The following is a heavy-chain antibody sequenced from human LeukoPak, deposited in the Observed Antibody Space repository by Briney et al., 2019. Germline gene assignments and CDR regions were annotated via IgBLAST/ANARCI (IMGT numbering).Heavy chain of an antibody. J-gene: IGHJ4*02. Sequence: GGSLRLSCAASGFTFSSYSMNWVRQAPGKGLEWVSSIGSSSSYIYYADSVKGRFTISRDNAKNSLYLQMNSLRAEDTAVYYCARGGWKIVVVPAAMVPTEGDYWGQGTLVTVSS. CDR2: IGSSSSYI. V-gene: IGHV3-21*01. CDR1: GFTFSSYS. CDR3: ARGGWKIVVVPAAMVPTEGDY. D-gene: IGHD2-2*01.